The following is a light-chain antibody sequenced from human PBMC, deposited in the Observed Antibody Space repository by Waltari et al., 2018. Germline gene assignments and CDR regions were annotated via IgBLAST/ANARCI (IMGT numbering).Light chain of an antibody. CDR3: QQYNEWPPLT. V-gene: IGKV3-15*01. CDR1: QSISRH. Sequence: EIVLTQSPATLSVSTGARATLSCSASQSISRHVAWYQQKPGQAPRLLIYGASTRATDVPARFSGSGSGTEFTLTISSLQSEDFAVYYCQQYNEWPPLTFGGGTKVEIK. J-gene: IGKJ4*01. CDR2: GAS.